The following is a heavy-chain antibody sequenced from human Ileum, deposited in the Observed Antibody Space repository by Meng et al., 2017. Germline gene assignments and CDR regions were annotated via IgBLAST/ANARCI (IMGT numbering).Heavy chain of an antibody. D-gene: IGHD5-24*01. CDR2: INEDGSEK. CDR3: ARGGYRYEY. CDR1: GFTFSSYR. J-gene: IGHJ4*02. Sequence: GGSLRLSCAASGFTFSSYRMSWVRRAPGKGLEWVANINEDGSEKHYMDSVKGRFTISRDNAKNSLFLHMNSLRAEDAAIYYCARGGYRYEYWGQGTQVNGAS. V-gene: IGHV3-7*01.